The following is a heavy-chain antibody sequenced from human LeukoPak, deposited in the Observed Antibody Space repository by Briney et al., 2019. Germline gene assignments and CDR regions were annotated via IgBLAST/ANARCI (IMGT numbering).Heavy chain of an antibody. J-gene: IGHJ4*02. V-gene: IGHV4-30-4*01. D-gene: IGHD3-10*01. Sequence: PSQTLSLTCTVSGGSISSGDYYYWSWIRQPPGKGLEWIGNIYHSGSPYYNPSLKSRVTISVDTSKNQFSLKLTSVTAADAAGYYCARGGSGSSYWGQGTLVTVSS. CDR1: GGSISSGDYY. CDR2: IYHSGSP. CDR3: ARGGSGSSY.